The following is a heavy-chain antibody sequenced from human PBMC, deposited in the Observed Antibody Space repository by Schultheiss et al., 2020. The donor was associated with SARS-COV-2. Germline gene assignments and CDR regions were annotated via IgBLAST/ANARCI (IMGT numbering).Heavy chain of an antibody. CDR2: ISSSSSYI. V-gene: IGHV3-21*01. D-gene: IGHD4-17*01. CDR3: ARPTYGDYVPYYYYYMDV. CDR1: GFTFSSYS. J-gene: IGHJ6*03. Sequence: GGSLRLSCAASGFTFSSYSMNWVRQAPGKGVEWVSSISSSSSYIYYADSVKGRFTISRDNAKNSLYLQMNSLRAEDTAVYYCARPTYGDYVPYYYYYMDVWGKGTTVTVSS.